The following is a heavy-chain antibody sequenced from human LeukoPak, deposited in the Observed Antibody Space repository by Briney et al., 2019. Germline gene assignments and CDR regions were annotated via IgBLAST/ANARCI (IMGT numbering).Heavy chain of an antibody. Sequence: PGGSLRLSCAASGFTFSGYWMSWVRQAPGKGLEWVANINKDGSEKYYVDSAKGRFTISRDNAKNSLYLQMNSLRAEDTAVFYCARIRGSHSAWGQGTLVTVSS. J-gene: IGHJ4*02. CDR3: ARIRGSHSA. CDR1: GFTFSGYW. D-gene: IGHD1-26*01. V-gene: IGHV3-7*01. CDR2: INKDGSEK.